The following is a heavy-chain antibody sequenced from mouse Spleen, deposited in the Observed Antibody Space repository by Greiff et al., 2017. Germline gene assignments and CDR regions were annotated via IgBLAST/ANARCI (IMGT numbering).Heavy chain of an antibody. Sequence: QVQLQQSGAELVKPGASVKLSCKASGYTFTEYTIHWVKQRSGQGLEWIGWFYPGSGSIKYNEKFKDKATLTADKSSSTVYMELSRLTSEDSAVYFCARHEEKYYGYRDYAMDYWGQGTSVTVSS. CDR2: FYPGSGSI. CDR1: GYTFTEYT. D-gene: IGHD2-2*01. J-gene: IGHJ4*01. CDR3: ARHEEKYYGYRDYAMDY. V-gene: IGHV1-62-2*01.